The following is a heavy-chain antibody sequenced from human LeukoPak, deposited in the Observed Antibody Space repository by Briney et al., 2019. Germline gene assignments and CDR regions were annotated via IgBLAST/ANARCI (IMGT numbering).Heavy chain of an antibody. V-gene: IGHV4-59*01. Sequence: SETLSLTCTVSGGSISSYYWSWIRQPPGKGLEWIGYIYYSGSTNYNPSLKSRVTISVDTSKNQFSLKLSSVTAADTAVYYCARVSEYSGSWYYFQHWGQGTLVTVSS. D-gene: IGHD6-13*01. CDR1: GGSISSYY. J-gene: IGHJ1*01. CDR2: IYYSGST. CDR3: ARVSEYSGSWYYFQH.